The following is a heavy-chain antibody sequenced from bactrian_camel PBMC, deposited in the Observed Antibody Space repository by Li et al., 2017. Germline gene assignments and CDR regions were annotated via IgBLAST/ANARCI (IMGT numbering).Heavy chain of an antibody. D-gene: IGHD5*01. CDR2: VDNDDELT. J-gene: IGHJ4*01. V-gene: IGHV3S1*01. CDR1: GFRYIDGYC. CDR3: AAGNAGSVDGYSH. Sequence: HVQLVESGGGSVQAGGSLKLTCAASGFRYIDGYCMAWFRQAPGKEREGVAAVDNDDELTYADSVKGRFTISKDNTKNTLYLQLNALKPEDTAVYYCAAGNAGSVDGYSHWSQGTQVTVS.